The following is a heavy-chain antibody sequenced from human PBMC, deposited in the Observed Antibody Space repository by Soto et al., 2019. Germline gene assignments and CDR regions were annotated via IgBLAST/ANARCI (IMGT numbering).Heavy chain of an antibody. CDR1: GGTFSSYA. V-gene: IGHV1-69*13. D-gene: IGHD1-7*01. CDR3: ARDRAPGLELLTDWAFDI. Sequence: SVKVSCKASGGTFSSYAISWVRQAPGQGLEWMGGIIPIFGTANYAQKFQGRVTITADESTSTAYMELSSLRSEDTAVYYCARDRAPGLELLTDWAFDIWGQGTMVTVSS. CDR2: IIPIFGTA. J-gene: IGHJ3*02.